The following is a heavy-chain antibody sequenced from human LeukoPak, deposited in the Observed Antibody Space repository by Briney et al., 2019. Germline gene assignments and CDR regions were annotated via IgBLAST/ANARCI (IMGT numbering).Heavy chain of an antibody. Sequence: ASVKVSCKASGGTFSSYAISWVRQAPGQGLEWMGGIIPIFGTANYAQKFQGRVTITTDESTSTAYMELSGLRSEDTAVYYCARVEEGATNNYYYYYMDVWGKGTTVTVSS. CDR1: GGTFSSYA. CDR3: ARVEEGATNNYYYYYMDV. D-gene: IGHD1-26*01. V-gene: IGHV1-69*05. CDR2: IIPIFGTA. J-gene: IGHJ6*03.